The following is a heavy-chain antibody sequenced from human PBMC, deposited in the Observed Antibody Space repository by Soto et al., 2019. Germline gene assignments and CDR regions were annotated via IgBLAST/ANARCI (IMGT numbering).Heavy chain of an antibody. D-gene: IGHD3-22*01. CDR2: IIPIFGTA. CDR3: ATEGDGSGSYYYGMDV. CDR1: GGTFSSYA. Sequence: QVQLVQSGAEVKKPGSSVKVSCKASGGTFSSYAITWVRQAPGQGLEWMGGIIPIFGTANYAQTFQGRVTITADASTSTAYMELSSLRSEDTAVYYCATEGDGSGSYYYGMDVWGQGTTVTVSS. V-gene: IGHV1-69*12. J-gene: IGHJ6*02.